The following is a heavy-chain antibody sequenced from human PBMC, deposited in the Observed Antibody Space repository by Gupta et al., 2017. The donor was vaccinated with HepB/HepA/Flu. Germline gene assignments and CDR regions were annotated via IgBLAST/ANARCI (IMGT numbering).Heavy chain of an antibody. Sequence: QLQLQESGPGLVKPSETLSLTCTVSGGSISSSSFYWGWLRQPPGKGLEWIGTIYYSGITYYNPSLKSRVTISVDTSKNHFSLKLNSVTAADTAVYYCARHGTVGTTRYYYFYMDVWGKGTTVTVSS. CDR1: GGSISSSSFY. CDR2: IYYSGIT. V-gene: IGHV4-39*01. D-gene: IGHD1-1*01. CDR3: ARHGTVGTTRYYYFYMDV. J-gene: IGHJ6*03.